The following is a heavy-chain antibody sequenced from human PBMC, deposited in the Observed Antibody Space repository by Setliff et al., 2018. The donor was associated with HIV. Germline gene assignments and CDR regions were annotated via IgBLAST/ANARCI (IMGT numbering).Heavy chain of an antibody. J-gene: IGHJ4*02. D-gene: IGHD3-22*01. CDR2: IYHTGSS. Sequence: SETLSLTCDVSGFSISSRPYGGWIRQSPGKGLEWNGNIYHTGSSYYNPSLNDRATISLDTSKNQFSLTLNSVTAADTAVYYCARDVLDLVISVYGFWGQGIPVTVSS. V-gene: IGHV4-38-2*02. CDR3: ARDVLDLVISVYGF. CDR1: GFSISSRPY.